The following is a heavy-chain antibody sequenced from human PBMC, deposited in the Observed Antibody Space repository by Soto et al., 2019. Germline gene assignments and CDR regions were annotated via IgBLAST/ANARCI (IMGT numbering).Heavy chain of an antibody. CDR3: ARGRSSSPHYYYYMDV. J-gene: IGHJ6*03. D-gene: IGHD6-13*01. CDR2: TYYRSKWYN. CDR1: GDSVSSNSAA. V-gene: IGHV6-1*01. Sequence: SQTLSITCTISGDSVSSNSAAWNWIRQSPSRGLEWLGRTYYRSKWYNDYAVSVKSRITINPDTSKNQFSLQLNSVTPEDTAVYYCARGRSSSPHYYYYMDVWGKGTTVTVSS.